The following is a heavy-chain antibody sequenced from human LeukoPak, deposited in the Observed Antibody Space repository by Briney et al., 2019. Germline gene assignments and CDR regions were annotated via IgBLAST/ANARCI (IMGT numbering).Heavy chain of an antibody. D-gene: IGHD3-3*01. CDR3: AREDRTYYDFWSSTRWFDP. CDR2: IKQDGSEK. J-gene: IGHJ5*02. V-gene: IGHV3-7*01. CDR1: GFTFSSYW. Sequence: GGSLRLSCAASGFTFSSYWMSWVRQAPGKGLEWVANIKQDGSEKYYVDSVKGRFTISRDNAKNSLYLQMNSLRAEDTAVYYCAREDRTYYDFWSSTRWFDPWGQGTQVTVSS.